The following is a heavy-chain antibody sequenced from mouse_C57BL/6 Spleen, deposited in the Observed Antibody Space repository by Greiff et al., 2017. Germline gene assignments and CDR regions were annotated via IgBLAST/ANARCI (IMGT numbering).Heavy chain of an antibody. V-gene: IGHV1-85*01. Sequence: VQGVESGPELVKPGASVTLSCKASGYTFPSYDINWVKQRPGQGLEWIGWIYPRDGSTKYNEKFKGKATLTVDTSSSTAYMELHSVTSEDSAVYFCARERNYWGQGTTLTVSS. CDR3: ARERNY. CDR2: IYPRDGST. J-gene: IGHJ2*01. CDR1: GYTFPSYD.